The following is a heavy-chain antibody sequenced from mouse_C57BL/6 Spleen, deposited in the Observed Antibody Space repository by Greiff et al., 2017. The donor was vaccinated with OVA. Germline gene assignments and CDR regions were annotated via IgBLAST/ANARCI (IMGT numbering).Heavy chain of an antibody. D-gene: IGHD2-5*01. CDR2: INPNNGGT. CDR1: GYTFTDYY. CDR3: ATYYSNPFDY. V-gene: IGHV1-26*01. Sequence: EVKLQQSGPELVKPGASVKISCKASGYTFTDYYMNWVKQSHGKSLEWIGDINPNNGGTSYNQKFKGKATLTVDKSSSTAYMELRSLTSEDSAVYYCATYYSNPFDYWGQGTTLTVSS. J-gene: IGHJ2*01.